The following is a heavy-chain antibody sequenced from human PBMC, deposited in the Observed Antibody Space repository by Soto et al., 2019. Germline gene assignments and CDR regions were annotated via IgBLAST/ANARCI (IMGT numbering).Heavy chain of an antibody. J-gene: IGHJ3*02. CDR3: ARGYGDYIPDAFNI. D-gene: IGHD4-17*01. V-gene: IGHV3-21*01. CDR1: GFTFSSYS. Sequence: EVQLVASGGGLVKPGGSLRLSCAASGFTFSSYSMNWVSPATGEGLEWVSSITTYSTSIYYADSVKGRFTISIDNAKNSLFLQMNSLRAEDTAVYYCARGYGDYIPDAFNIWGQGTMVTVSS. CDR2: ITTYSTSI.